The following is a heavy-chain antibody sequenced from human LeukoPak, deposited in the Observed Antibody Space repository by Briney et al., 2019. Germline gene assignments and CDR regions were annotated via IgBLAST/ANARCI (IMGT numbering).Heavy chain of an antibody. J-gene: IGHJ3*02. CDR1: GGTFSSYT. V-gene: IGHV1-69*02. CDR3: ARPVWGVTHDAFDI. Sequence: SVKVSCKASGGTFSSYTISWVRQAPGQGLEWMGRIIPILGIANYAQKFQGRVTITADESTSTAYMELSSLRSEDTAVYYCARPVWGVTHDAFDIWGQGTMVTVSS. D-gene: IGHD3-16*01. CDR2: IIPILGIA.